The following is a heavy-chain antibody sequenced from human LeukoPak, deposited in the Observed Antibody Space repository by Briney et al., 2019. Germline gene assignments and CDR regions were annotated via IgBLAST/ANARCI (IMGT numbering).Heavy chain of an antibody. CDR2: IYHSGST. V-gene: IGHV4-38-2*02. CDR1: GYSISSGYY. CDR3: ARGTSSGYYFYFDFQH. Sequence: PSETLSLTCTVSGYSISSGYYWGWIRQPPGKGLEWIGSIYHSGSTYYNPSLKSRVTISVDTSKNQFSLKLNSVTPEDTAVYYCARGTSSGYYFYFDFQHWGQGTLVTVSS. J-gene: IGHJ1*01. D-gene: IGHD3-22*01.